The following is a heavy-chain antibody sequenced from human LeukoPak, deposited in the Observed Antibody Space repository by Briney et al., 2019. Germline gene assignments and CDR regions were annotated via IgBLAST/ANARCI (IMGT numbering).Heavy chain of an antibody. CDR3: ARTPLITMVRGVPYYYYYYMDV. V-gene: IGHV4-30-2*01. D-gene: IGHD3-10*01. CDR2: INHSGST. Sequence: SQTLSLTCTVSGGSISSGSYYWSWIRQPPGKGLEWIGEINHSGSTNYNPSLKSRVTISVDTSKNQFSLKLSSVTAADTAVYYCARTPLITMVRGVPYYYYYYMDVWGKGTTVTVSS. CDR1: GGSISSGSYY. J-gene: IGHJ6*03.